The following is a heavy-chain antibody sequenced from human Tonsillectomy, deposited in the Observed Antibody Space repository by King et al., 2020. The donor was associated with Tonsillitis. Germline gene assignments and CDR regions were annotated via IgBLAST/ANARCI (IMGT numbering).Heavy chain of an antibody. CDR3: ARVISAMVTGIDF. CDR2: INPSGGDT. V-gene: IGHV1-2*02. J-gene: IGHJ4*02. D-gene: IGHD5-18*01. Sequence: QLVQSGAEVKKPGASVRVSCKASGYTFTGYYMHWVRQAPGQGLEWMGWINPSGGDTNCAQKFQGRVTMTRDTSSSTAYMELSRLRSDDTAMYYCARVISAMVTGIDFWGQGTLVTVSS. CDR1: GYTFTGYY.